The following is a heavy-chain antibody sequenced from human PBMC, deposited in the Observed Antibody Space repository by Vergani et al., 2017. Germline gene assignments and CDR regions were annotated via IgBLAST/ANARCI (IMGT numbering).Heavy chain of an antibody. V-gene: IGHV1-8*01. CDR3: ARGQGGVVVPAFFRYYYMDV. CDR1: GYTFTSYD. CDR2: MNPNSGNT. Sequence: QVQLVQSGAEVKKPGASVKVSCKASGYTFTSYDINWVRQATGQGLEWMGWMNPNSGNTGYAQKFQGRVTMTRNTSISTAYMELSGLRSEDTAVYYCARGQGGVVVPAFFRYYYMDVWGKGTTVTVSS. D-gene: IGHD2-2*01. J-gene: IGHJ6*03.